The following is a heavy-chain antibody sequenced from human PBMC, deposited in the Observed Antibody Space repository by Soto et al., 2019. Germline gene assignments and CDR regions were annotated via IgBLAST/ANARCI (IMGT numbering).Heavy chain of an antibody. CDR3: ARGFYDSSGYSSPFDS. CDR1: GGSISSGGYS. Sequence: SETLSLTCAVSGGSISSGGYSWSWIRQPPGKGLEWIGEINHSGSTNYNPSLKSRVTISVDTSKNQFSLKLSSVTAADTALYYCARGFYDSSGYSSPFDSWGQGTQVTVSS. V-gene: IGHV4-30-2*01. CDR2: INHSGST. D-gene: IGHD3-22*01. J-gene: IGHJ5*01.